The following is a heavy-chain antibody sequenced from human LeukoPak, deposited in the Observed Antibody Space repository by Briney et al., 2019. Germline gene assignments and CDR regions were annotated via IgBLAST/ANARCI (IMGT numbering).Heavy chain of an antibody. CDR1: GGSFSGYY. J-gene: IGHJ4*02. CDR2: INHSGST. Sequence: PSETLSLTCAVYGGSFSGYYWSWIRQPPGKGLEWIGEINHSGSTNYNPSLKSRVTISVDTSKNQFSLKLSSVTAADMAVYYCARDVKSAVTTYFGYWGQGTLVTISS. V-gene: IGHV4-34*01. D-gene: IGHD4-17*01. CDR3: ARDVKSAVTTYFGY.